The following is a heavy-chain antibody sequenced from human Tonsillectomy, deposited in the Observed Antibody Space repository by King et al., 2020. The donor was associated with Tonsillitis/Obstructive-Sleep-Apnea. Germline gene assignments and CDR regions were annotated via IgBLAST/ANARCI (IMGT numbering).Heavy chain of an antibody. V-gene: IGHV3-23*04. CDR3: AKDRGHWTPYDY. Sequence: VQLVESGGGLVQPGGSLRLSCAASGFTFSSFAMSWVRQAPGKGLEWVSAISGSGGSTFYANSVKGRFTIPRDNSKNTLNLQMNSLRAEDTAVYYCAKDRGHWTPYDYWGQGTLVTVSS. CDR1: GFTFSSFA. CDR2: ISGSGGST. D-gene: IGHD3/OR15-3a*01. J-gene: IGHJ4*02.